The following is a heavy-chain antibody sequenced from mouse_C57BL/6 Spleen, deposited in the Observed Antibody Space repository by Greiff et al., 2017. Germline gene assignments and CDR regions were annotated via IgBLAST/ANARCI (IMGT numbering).Heavy chain of an antibody. J-gene: IGHJ4*01. CDR1: GFSLTSYG. V-gene: IGHV2-9*01. CDR3: AKHAYCSNYEGYYYARDY. D-gene: IGHD2-5*01. Sequence: VKLQESGPGLVAPSQSLSITCTVSGFSLTSYGVDWVRQPPGKGLEWLGVIWGGGSTNYNSALMSRLSISKDNSQSQVFLKMNSLQTDDTAMYYCAKHAYCSNYEGYYYARDYWGQGPSVTVSS. CDR2: IWGGGST.